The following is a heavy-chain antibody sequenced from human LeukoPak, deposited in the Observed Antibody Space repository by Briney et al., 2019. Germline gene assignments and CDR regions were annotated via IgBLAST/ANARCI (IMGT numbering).Heavy chain of an antibody. Sequence: ASVKVSCKASGYTFSGYYMHWVRQAPGQGLEWMGWINPNSGGTNYAQKFQGRVTMTRDTSTSTAYMELSRLRSDDTAVYYCARATRGFGEPVGDYWGQGTLVTVSS. CDR3: ARATRGFGEPVGDY. CDR2: INPNSGGT. J-gene: IGHJ4*02. V-gene: IGHV1-2*02. D-gene: IGHD3-10*01. CDR1: GYTFSGYY.